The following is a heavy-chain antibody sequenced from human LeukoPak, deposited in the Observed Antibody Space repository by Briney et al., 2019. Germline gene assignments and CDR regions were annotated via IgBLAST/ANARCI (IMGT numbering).Heavy chain of an antibody. J-gene: IGHJ4*02. Sequence: PSETLSLTCTVSGGSISSGSYYWSWIRQPAGKGLEWIGRIYTSGSTNYNPSLKSRVTISVDTSKNQFSLKLSSVTAADTAVYYCATYSSSSGRAYWGQRTLVTVSS. CDR2: IYTSGST. CDR1: GGSISSGSYY. D-gene: IGHD6-6*01. CDR3: ATYSSSSGRAY. V-gene: IGHV4-61*02.